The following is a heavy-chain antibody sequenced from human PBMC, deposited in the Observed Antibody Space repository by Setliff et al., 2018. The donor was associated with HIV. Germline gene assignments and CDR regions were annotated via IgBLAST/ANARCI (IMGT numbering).Heavy chain of an antibody. Sequence: PSETLSLTCTVSGDSIRSGDYYWSWIRQPPGKGLEWIGYIYDSESTYYNPSLKSRVTISVDTSKNHFSLKLNSVTAADTAVYYCARAPGPYGDYNWFDPWGQGALVTVSS. CDR3: ARAPGPYGDYNWFDP. CDR1: GDSIRSGDYY. V-gene: IGHV4-30-4*08. D-gene: IGHD4-17*01. CDR2: IYDSEST. J-gene: IGHJ5*02.